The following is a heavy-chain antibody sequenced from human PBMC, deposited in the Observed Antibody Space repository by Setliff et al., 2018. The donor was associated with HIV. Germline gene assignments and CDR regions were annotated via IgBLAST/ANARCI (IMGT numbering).Heavy chain of an antibody. CDR1: GGSISSHH. J-gene: IGHJ4*02. CDR3: AKSSPSIGYITDC. D-gene: IGHD5-12*01. CDR2: IYNSGST. V-gene: IGHV4-59*11. Sequence: PSETLSLTCSVSGGSISSHHWSWIRQPPGKGLEWIGSIYNSGSTNYNPSLTSRVTISVDTSKHQFSLKLSSVTAADTAVYYCAKSSPSIGYITDCWGQGAPVTVS.